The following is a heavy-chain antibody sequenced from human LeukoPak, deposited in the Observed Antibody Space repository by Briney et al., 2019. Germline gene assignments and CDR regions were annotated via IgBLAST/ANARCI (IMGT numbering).Heavy chain of an antibody. CDR3: ARDGYCSSTSCYPYYYYGMDA. J-gene: IGHJ6*02. D-gene: IGHD2-2*03. V-gene: IGHV4-4*07. Sequence: SETLSLTCTVSGGSISSYYWSWIRQPAGKGLEWIGRIYTSGSTNYNPSLKSRVTMSVDTSKNQFSLKLSSVTAADTAVYYCARDGYCSSTSCYPYYYYGMDAWGQGTTVTVSS. CDR1: GGSISSYY. CDR2: IYTSGST.